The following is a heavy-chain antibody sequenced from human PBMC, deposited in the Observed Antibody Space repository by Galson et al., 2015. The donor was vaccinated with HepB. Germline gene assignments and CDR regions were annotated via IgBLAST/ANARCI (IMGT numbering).Heavy chain of an antibody. V-gene: IGHV3-23*01. J-gene: IGHJ4*02. Sequence: SLRLSCAASGFTFSSYAMSWVRQAPGKGLEWVSAISGSGGSTYYADSVKGRFTISRDNSKNTLYLQMNSLRAEDTAVYYCVRSVVVPAASFDYWGQGTLVTVPS. CDR2: ISGSGGST. D-gene: IGHD2-2*01. CDR1: GFTFSSYA. CDR3: VRSVVVPAASFDY.